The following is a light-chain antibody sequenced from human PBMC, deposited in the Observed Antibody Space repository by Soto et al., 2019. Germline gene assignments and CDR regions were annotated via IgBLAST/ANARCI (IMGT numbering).Light chain of an antibody. CDR2: GAS. CDR1: QSVTSNY. J-gene: IGKJ4*01. V-gene: IGKV3-20*01. Sequence: EIVLTQSPGTLSLSPGERATLSCRASQSVTSNYFAWYQQKPGQAPRLLIYGASSRATGVPDRFSGSGSGTDFTLTISKLEPEDFALYYCQQYGSSPPLTFGGGTKVEIK. CDR3: QQYGSSPPLT.